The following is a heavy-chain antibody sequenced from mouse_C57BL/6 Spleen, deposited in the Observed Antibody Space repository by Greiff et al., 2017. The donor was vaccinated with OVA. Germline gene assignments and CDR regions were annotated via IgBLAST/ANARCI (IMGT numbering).Heavy chain of an antibody. CDR3: ARSTLTGTDAMDY. D-gene: IGHD4-1*01. J-gene: IGHJ4*01. CDR2: IYPGDGDT. Sequence: QVQLKQSGAELVKPGASVKISCKASGYAFSSYWMNWVKQRPGKGLEWIGQIYPGDGDTNYNGKFKGKATLTADKSSSTAYMQLSSLTSEDSAVYFCARSTLTGTDAMDYWGQGTSVTVSS. CDR1: GYAFSSYW. V-gene: IGHV1-80*01.